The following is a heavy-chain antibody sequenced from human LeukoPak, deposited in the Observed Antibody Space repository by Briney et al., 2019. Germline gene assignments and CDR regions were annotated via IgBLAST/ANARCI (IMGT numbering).Heavy chain of an antibody. J-gene: IGHJ4*02. V-gene: IGHV3-23*01. Sequence: PGGSLRLSCAASGFTLRSYAMSWVRQAPGKGLEWVSAISGSGGSTYYADSVKGRFTNSRDNSENTLYLQMNSLRAEDTAVYYCAKDRGGGYSYGFVDYWGQGTLVTVSS. CDR1: GFTLRSYA. D-gene: IGHD5-18*01. CDR3: AKDRGGGYSYGFVDY. CDR2: ISGSGGST.